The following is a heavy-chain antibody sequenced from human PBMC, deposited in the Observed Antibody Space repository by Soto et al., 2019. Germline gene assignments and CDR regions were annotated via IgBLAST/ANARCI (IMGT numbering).Heavy chain of an antibody. CDR3: AREWGSSWNPGIDY. J-gene: IGHJ4*02. CDR1: GFIFSSLW. D-gene: IGHD6-13*01. V-gene: IGHV3-7*03. Sequence: GGSLRLSCAASGFIFSSLWMTWVRQAPGKGLEWVANIKQDGSEKYYVDSVKGRFTISRDNAKNSLHLQMNSLRAEDTAIYYCAREWGSSWNPGIDYWGQGTLVTVSS. CDR2: IKQDGSEK.